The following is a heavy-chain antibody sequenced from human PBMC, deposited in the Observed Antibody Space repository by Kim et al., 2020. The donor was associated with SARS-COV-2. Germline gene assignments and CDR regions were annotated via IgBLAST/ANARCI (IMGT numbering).Heavy chain of an antibody. Sequence: SETLSLTFAVYGGSFSGYYWSWIRQPPGKGLEWIGEIHHSGSTNYNPSLKSRVTISVDTSKNQFSLKLSSVTAADTAVYYCARGLIRGVTTPTYWGQGTLVTVSS. J-gene: IGHJ4*02. V-gene: IGHV4-34*01. CDR1: GGSFSGYY. CDR3: ARGLIRGVTTPTY. D-gene: IGHD3-10*01. CDR2: IHHSGST.